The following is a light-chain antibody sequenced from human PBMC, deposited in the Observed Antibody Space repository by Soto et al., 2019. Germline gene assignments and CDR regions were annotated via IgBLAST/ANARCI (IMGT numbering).Light chain of an antibody. V-gene: IGKV1-27*01. Sequence: DIQMTQSPSSLSASVGDRVTITCRASQGISNFLAWYQQKPGKVPKVLIYGASALQSGVPSRFSASGSGTEFTLTISSLQPEDVATYYCQNYNSAPFTFGPGTKVDIK. CDR2: GAS. CDR3: QNYNSAPFT. J-gene: IGKJ3*01. CDR1: QGISNF.